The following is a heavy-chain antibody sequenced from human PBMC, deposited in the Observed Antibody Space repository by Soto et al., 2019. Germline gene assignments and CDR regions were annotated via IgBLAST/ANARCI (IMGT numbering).Heavy chain of an antibody. D-gene: IGHD3-3*01. V-gene: IGHV1-8*01. J-gene: IGHJ4*02. CDR2: MNPNSGNT. CDR3: ARTGSYYDFWSGYPNLDY. CDR1: GYTFTSYD. Sequence: QVQLVQSGAEVKKPGASVKVSCKASGYTFTSYDINWVRQATGQGLEWMGWMNPNSGNTGYAQKFQGRVTMTRNTSISTAYMELSSLRSEDTAVYYCARTGSYYDFWSGYPNLDYCGQGTLVTVSS.